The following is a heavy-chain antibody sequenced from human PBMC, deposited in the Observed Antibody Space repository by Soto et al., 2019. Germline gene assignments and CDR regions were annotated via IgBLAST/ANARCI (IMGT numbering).Heavy chain of an antibody. V-gene: IGHV3-48*04. Sequence: EVQLVESGGGLVQPGGSLRVSCVASGFTFSSYSMKWVRQAPGKGLEWVSYITKNSGSIFYADSVKGRFAIARDNAKNSLFLHMSSLRAEDTAVYYCARDGSLTVSGLDLDYWGQGILVTVSS. D-gene: IGHD3-3*01. CDR2: ITKNSGSI. CDR3: ARDGSLTVSGLDLDY. CDR1: GFTFSSYS. J-gene: IGHJ4*02.